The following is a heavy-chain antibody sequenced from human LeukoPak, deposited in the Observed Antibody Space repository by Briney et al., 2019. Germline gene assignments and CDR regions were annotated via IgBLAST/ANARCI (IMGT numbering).Heavy chain of an antibody. CDR3: ARHRTLYYYGSGTNWFDP. J-gene: IGHJ5*02. Sequence: SETLSLTCTVSGGSISSYYWSWIRQPPGKGLEWIGYIYYSGSTNYNPSLKSRVTISVDTSKNQLSLKLSSVTAADTAMYYCARHRTLYYYGSGTNWFDPWGQGTLVTVSS. CDR1: GGSISSYY. CDR2: IYYSGST. V-gene: IGHV4-59*08. D-gene: IGHD3-10*01.